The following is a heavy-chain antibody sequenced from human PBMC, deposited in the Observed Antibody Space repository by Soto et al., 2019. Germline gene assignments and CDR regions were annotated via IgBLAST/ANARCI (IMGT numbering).Heavy chain of an antibody. J-gene: IGHJ4*02. CDR1: GYTLTELS. V-gene: IGHV1-24*01. Sequence: ASVKVSCKVSGYTLTELSMHWVRQAPGKGLEWMGGFDPEDGETIYAQKFQGRVTMTEDTSPDTAYMERSSLRSEDTAVYYCARGYCSSTSCCLDYWGQGTLVTVSS. CDR2: FDPEDGET. D-gene: IGHD2-2*01. CDR3: ARGYCSSTSCCLDY.